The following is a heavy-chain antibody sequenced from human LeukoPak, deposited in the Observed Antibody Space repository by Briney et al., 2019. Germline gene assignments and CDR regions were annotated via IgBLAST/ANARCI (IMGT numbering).Heavy chain of an antibody. CDR1: GGSISSSAYY. CDR2: IYYSGST. J-gene: IGHJ5*02. Sequence: SETLSLTCTVSGGSISSSAYYWSWIRQHPGKGLEWIGYIYYSGSTYYNPSLKSRVTISVDTSKNQFSLKLSSVTAADTAKCYCARDRGDYGSGTYLTWGQGILVTVSS. CDR3: ARDRGDYGSGTYLT. V-gene: IGHV4-31*03. D-gene: IGHD3-10*01.